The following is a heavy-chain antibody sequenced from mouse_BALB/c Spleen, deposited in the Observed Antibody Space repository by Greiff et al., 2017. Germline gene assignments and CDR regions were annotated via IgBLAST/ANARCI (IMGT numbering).Heavy chain of an antibody. Sequence: VQLQQPGAELVMPGASVKMSCKASGYTFTDYWMHWVKQRPGQGLEWIGAIDTSDSYTSYNQKFKGKATLTVDESSSTAYMQLSSLTSEDSAVYYCARNYRYDWYFDVWGAGTTVTVSS. D-gene: IGHD2-14*01. CDR3: ARNYRYDWYFDV. CDR2: IDTSDSYT. CDR1: GYTFTDYW. V-gene: IGHV1-69*01. J-gene: IGHJ1*01.